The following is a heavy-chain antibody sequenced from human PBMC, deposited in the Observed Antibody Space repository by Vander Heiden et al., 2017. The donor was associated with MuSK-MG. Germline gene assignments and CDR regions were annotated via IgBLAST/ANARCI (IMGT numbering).Heavy chain of an antibody. CDR2: INPISGIA. D-gene: IGHD3-10*01. CDR1: GGTFSSYA. V-gene: IGHV1-69*12. J-gene: IGHJ6*03. CDR3: ARDQGTYYMDV. Sequence: VQLVQSGAEVKKPGSSVKVSCQASGGTFSSYAISWVRQAPGQGLEWMGGINPISGIANYAQKFQGRVTITADDSTSTAYMEMSRMRSEDTAVYYCARDQGTYYMDVWGKGTTVTVSS.